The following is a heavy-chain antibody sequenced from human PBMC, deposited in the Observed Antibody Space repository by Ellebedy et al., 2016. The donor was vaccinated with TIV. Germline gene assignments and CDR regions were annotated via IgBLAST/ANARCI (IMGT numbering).Heavy chain of an antibody. J-gene: IGHJ4*02. CDR1: GVPISTYY. V-gene: IGHV4-59*01. CDR3: ASGRAHLEY. CDR2: VYYSGSF. Sequence: MPSETLSLTCPVSGVPISTYYWTWIRQPPGKGLEYIGYVYYSGSFNYNPSLKSRVTLSVYTSKSRFSLNLSSVTAADTAVYYCASGRAHLEYWGQGTLVTVSS.